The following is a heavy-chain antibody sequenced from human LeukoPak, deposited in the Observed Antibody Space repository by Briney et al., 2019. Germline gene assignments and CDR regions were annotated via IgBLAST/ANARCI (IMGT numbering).Heavy chain of an antibody. J-gene: IGHJ6*03. V-gene: IGHV3-11*04. D-gene: IGHD2-15*01. Sequence: GGSLRLSCAASGFTFSDFYMSWIRQAPGKGLELVSHISGSGATVYYADSVKGRFTISRDNAKNSLSLQVSSLRAEDTAVYYCARGLRGRYYYYMDVWGEGTTVAVSS. CDR3: ARGLRGRYYYYMDV. CDR1: GFTFSDFY. CDR2: ISGSGATV.